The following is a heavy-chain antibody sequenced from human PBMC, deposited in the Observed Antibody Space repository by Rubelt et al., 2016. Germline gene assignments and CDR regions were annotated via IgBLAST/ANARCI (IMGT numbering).Heavy chain of an antibody. Sequence: QVRLVQSGAEVKKPGASVKVSCKASGYTFTNYGISWVRQAPGQGLEWMGWISAYNGNTNYAKRVQGRVTMTTEQATGTAHRELRSLGSDDTAVYYCARASTDFWSGSSNPWGQGTLVIVSS. V-gene: IGHV1-18*01. J-gene: IGHJ5*02. D-gene: IGHD3-3*01. CDR1: GYTFTNYG. CDR3: ARASTDFWSGSSNP. CDR2: ISAYNGNT.